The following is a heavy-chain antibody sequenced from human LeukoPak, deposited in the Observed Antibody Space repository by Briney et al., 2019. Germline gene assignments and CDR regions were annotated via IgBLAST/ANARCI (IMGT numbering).Heavy chain of an antibody. D-gene: IGHD2-15*01. Sequence: SETLSLTCTVSGGSISSHYWSWIRQPPGKGLEWIGYIYYSGSTNYNPSLKRRVTISVDTSKNQFSLKLSSVTAADTAVYYCAGASVAYYYYMDVWGKGTTVTVSS. V-gene: IGHV4-59*11. CDR2: IYYSGST. CDR3: AGASVAYYYYMDV. CDR1: GGSISSHY. J-gene: IGHJ6*03.